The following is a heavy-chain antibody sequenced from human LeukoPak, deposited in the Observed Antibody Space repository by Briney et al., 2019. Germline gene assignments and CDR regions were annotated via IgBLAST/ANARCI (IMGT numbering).Heavy chain of an antibody. CDR1: GGTFSSFA. J-gene: IGHJ4*02. Sequence: GASVKVSCKASGGTFSSFAMSWVRQAPGKGLEWVSTFSGSGGSTYYADSVKGRFSISRDNSKNTLYLQMNSLRAEDTAAYYCARSGLNRFDYWGQGTLVTVSS. D-gene: IGHD2-15*01. CDR2: FSGSGGST. V-gene: IGHV3-23*01. CDR3: ARSGLNRFDY.